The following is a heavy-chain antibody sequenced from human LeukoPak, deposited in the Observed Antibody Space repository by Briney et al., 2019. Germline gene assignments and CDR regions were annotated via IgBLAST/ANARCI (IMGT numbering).Heavy chain of an antibody. CDR3: ARDRVVRGVMGYYYYHGMDV. Sequence: SVKVSCKASGGTFSSYAISWVRQAPGQGLEWMGRIIPILGIANYAQKFQGRVTITADKSTSTAYMELSSLRSEDTAVYYCARDRVVRGVMGYYYYHGMDVWGQGTTVTVSS. CDR1: GGTFSSYA. D-gene: IGHD3-10*01. J-gene: IGHJ6*02. V-gene: IGHV1-69*04. CDR2: IIPILGIA.